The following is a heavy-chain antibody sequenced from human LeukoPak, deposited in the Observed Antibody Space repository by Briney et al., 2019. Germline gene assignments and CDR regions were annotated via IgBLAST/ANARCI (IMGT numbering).Heavy chain of an antibody. CDR2: IKKDGSEK. Sequence: GGSLRLPCAASGFTFSSYWMSWVRQAPGKGLEWVANIKKDGSEKYYVDSVKGRFTISRDNAKTSLYLQMNSLRAEDTAVYYCARDLSGVTGYTYGRGIDYWGQGTLVTVSS. J-gene: IGHJ4*02. D-gene: IGHD5-18*01. CDR3: ARDLSGVTGYTYGRGIDY. V-gene: IGHV3-7*01. CDR1: GFTFSSYW.